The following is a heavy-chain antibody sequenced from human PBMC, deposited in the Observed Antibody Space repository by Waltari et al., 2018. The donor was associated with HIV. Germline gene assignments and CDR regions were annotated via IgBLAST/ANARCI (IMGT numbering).Heavy chain of an antibody. D-gene: IGHD4-17*01. CDR3: ARDRLSVTTRGGYYYGLDV. J-gene: IGHJ6*02. CDR2: ISQSGTT. Sequence: QLQLQESGSGLVKPSQTLSLTCAVSGGSISSGGYSCTWTRQPPGKGLEWNGYISQSGTTYYNPSLQSRVTISLDRSKNQFSLKLRSVTAADTAVYYCARDRLSVTTRGGYYYGLDVWGQGTTVTVSS. V-gene: IGHV4-30-2*01. CDR1: GGSISSGGYS.